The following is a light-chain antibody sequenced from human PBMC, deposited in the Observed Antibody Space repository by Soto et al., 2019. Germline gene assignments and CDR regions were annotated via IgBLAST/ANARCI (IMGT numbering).Light chain of an antibody. Sequence: EIVMTQSPATLSVSPGERATLSCRASQSVSSNLAWYQQKPGQAPRLLIYGASTRATGIPAMLSGSGSGTEFTLNISSLQSEDFVVYYCQHYNNWPQTFGQGTKLEIK. V-gene: IGKV3-15*01. CDR2: GAS. CDR1: QSVSSN. J-gene: IGKJ2*01. CDR3: QHYNNWPQT.